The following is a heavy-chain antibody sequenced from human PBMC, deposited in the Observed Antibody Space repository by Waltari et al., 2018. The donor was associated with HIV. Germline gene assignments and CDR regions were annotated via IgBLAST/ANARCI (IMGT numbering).Heavy chain of an antibody. V-gene: IGHV3-49*03. Sequence: EVHLVESGGGLVRPGQSLRLSCLASGFAFGEHAMSWFRQGPGKGLEWVGFIRSNPYGGTKEYAASVRGRFSISRDDSKSIVYLQMNSLTTEDTGMYFCNRDRGLGGTYYSAFWGQGTLVTVST. CDR1: GFAFGEHA. CDR3: NRDRGLGGTYYSAF. CDR2: IRSNPYGGTK. D-gene: IGHD1-26*01. J-gene: IGHJ4*02.